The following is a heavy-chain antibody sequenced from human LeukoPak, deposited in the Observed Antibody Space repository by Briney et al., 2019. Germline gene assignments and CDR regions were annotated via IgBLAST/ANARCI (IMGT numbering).Heavy chain of an antibody. Sequence: SETLSLTCAVYGGSFSDYYWSWIRQPAGKGLEWIGRIYTSGSTNYNPSLKSRVTMSVDTSKNQFSLKLSSVTAADTAVYYCARDREEYSSSWYRGSYYYYMDVWGKGTTVTVSS. CDR3: ARDREEYSSSWYRGSYYYYMDV. CDR2: IYTSGST. V-gene: IGHV4-4*07. J-gene: IGHJ6*03. D-gene: IGHD6-13*01. CDR1: GGSFSDYY.